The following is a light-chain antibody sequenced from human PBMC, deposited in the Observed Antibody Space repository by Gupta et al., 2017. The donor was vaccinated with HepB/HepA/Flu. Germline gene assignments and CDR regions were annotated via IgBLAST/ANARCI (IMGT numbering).Light chain of an antibody. Sequence: EIVMTQSPATLSVSPEATATLSCRASQSVSNNLAWYQQKHGQAPRLLIFDTFTRATGVPARFSGSGSDTEFTLTISSLQSEDFAVYHCQQYNDWHPLSFGQGTRLEIK. CDR3: QQYNDWHPLS. CDR1: QSVSNN. J-gene: IGKJ5*01. CDR2: DTF. V-gene: IGKV3-15*01.